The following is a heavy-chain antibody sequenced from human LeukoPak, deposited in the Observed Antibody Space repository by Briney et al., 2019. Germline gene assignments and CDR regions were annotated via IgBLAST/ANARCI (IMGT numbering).Heavy chain of an antibody. CDR2: IRGSVGPI. CDR3: AKDYAKGFAY. V-gene: IGHV3-23*01. CDR1: GFTFSSFA. D-gene: IGHD2-2*01. J-gene: IGHJ4*02. Sequence: GGSLRLSCEASGFTFSSFAMSWVRQAPGKGLEWVSTIRGSVGPIYYADSLKGRFTISRDNSKNTLYLQMNSLRAEDTAVYYCAKDYAKGFAYWGRGTLVTVSS.